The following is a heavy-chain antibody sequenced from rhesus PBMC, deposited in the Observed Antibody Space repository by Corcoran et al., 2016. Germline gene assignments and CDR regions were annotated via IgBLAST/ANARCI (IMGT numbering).Heavy chain of an antibody. CDR1: GFSIRTTGIG. V-gene: IGHV2-95*01. Sequence: QVTLKESGPALVKSTQTLTLTCTFSGFSIRTTGIGVGSIRQPPGKALEGLASIDWNDNEYYRKTLKSRLTNSKETSKNQVFLTLTNTDPVDTATYYCARGPGIASACLSYFDFWGQGFLVTVSS. CDR2: IDWNDNE. CDR3: ARGPGIASACLSYFDF. D-gene: IGHD6S26*01. J-gene: IGHJ4*01.